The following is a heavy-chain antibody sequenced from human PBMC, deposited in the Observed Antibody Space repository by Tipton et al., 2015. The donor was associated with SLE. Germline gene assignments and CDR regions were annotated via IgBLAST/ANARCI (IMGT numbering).Heavy chain of an antibody. J-gene: IGHJ4*02. D-gene: IGHD6-13*01. Sequence: SLRLSCAASGFSFSIYAMHWVRQAPGKGLEWVAIVPYDGRNKHYADSVKGRCTISRDNSKNTLYLQMNSLRAEDTAVYYCASSLLTGIDYWGQGTLVTVSS. V-gene: IGHV3-30*04. CDR2: VPYDGRNK. CDR1: GFSFSIYA. CDR3: ASSLLTGIDY.